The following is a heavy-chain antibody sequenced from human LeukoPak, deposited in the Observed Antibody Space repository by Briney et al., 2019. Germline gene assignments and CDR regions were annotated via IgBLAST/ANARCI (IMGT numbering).Heavy chain of an antibody. CDR1: GGTFSSYA. D-gene: IGHD5-18*01. Sequence: SVKLSCKASGGTFSSYAISWVRQALGQALEWMGGIIPIFGTANYAQKFQGRVTITTDESTSTAYMELSSLRSEDTAVYYCARDTGYGGNSWGQGTLVTVSS. V-gene: IGHV1-69*05. CDR3: ARDTGYGGNS. J-gene: IGHJ4*02. CDR2: IIPIFGTA.